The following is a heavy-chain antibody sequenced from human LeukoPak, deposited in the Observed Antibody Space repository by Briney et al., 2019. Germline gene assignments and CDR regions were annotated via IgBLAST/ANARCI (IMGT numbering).Heavy chain of an antibody. V-gene: IGHV4-59*11. J-gene: IGHJ4*02. CDR1: GGSISSHY. D-gene: IGHD6-13*01. CDR2: IYYSGST. Sequence: SETLSLTCTVSGGSISSHYWSWIRQPPGKGLEWIGYIYYSGSTNYNPSLKSRVTISVDTSKNQFSLRLSSVTAADTAIYYCARGYSSSRYDYWGQGTPVSVSS. CDR3: ARGYSSSRYDY.